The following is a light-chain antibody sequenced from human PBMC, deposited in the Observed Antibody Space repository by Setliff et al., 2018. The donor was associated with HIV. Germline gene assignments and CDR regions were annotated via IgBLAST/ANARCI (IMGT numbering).Light chain of an antibody. CDR2: DVS. V-gene: IGLV2-14*01. CDR1: SSDVGGYNY. CDR3: SSYASSSSVV. J-gene: IGLJ2*01. Sequence: QSALTQPASVSGSPGQSITISCTGTSSDVGGYNYVSWYQQHPGKAPKLMMYDVSKRPSGVSNRFSGPKSGNTASLTISGLQAEDESDYYCSSYASSSSVVFGGGTKVTVL.